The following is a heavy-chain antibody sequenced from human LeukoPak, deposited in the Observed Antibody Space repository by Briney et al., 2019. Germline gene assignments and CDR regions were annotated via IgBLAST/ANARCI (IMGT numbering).Heavy chain of an antibody. CDR3: ARDSGDYYVSAAFDI. V-gene: IGHV4-59*12. CDR1: GDSISTYH. Sequence: PSETLSLTCTVSGDSISTYHWTWIRQPPGKGLEWIGYIYYRGITNYNPSLKSRVTILVDTSKNQFSLKLSSVTAADTAVYYCARDSGDYYVSAAFDIWGQGTMVTVSS. J-gene: IGHJ3*02. CDR2: IYYRGIT. D-gene: IGHD3-10*02.